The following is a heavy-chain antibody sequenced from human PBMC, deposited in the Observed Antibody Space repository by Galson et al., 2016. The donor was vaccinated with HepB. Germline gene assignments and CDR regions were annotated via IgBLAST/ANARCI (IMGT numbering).Heavy chain of an antibody. Sequence: SLRLSCAASGFTFSTYGMHWVRQAPGKGLEWVAVISYDGNTKYYVDSVKGRFTISRDNAKSSVFLQMNNLKAEDSAVYYCARDPAYGALDYWGQGTLVTVSS. J-gene: IGHJ4*02. V-gene: IGHV3-30*03. CDR2: ISYDGNTK. D-gene: IGHD4/OR15-4a*01. CDR3: ARDPAYGALDY. CDR1: GFTFSTYG.